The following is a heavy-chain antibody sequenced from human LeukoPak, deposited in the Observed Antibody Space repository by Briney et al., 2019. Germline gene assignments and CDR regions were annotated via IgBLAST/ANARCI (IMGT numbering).Heavy chain of an antibody. CDR1: GGTFSSYA. D-gene: IGHD1-26*01. J-gene: IGHJ6*03. V-gene: IGHV1-69*05. Sequence: SVKVSCKASGGTFSSYAISWVRQAPGQGLEWMGGIIPIFGTANYAQKFQGRVTITTDESTSTAYMELSSLRSEDTAVYYCARGGRRELPKLYYYYMDVWGKGTTVTVSS. CDR3: ARGGRRELPKLYYYYMDV. CDR2: IIPIFGTA.